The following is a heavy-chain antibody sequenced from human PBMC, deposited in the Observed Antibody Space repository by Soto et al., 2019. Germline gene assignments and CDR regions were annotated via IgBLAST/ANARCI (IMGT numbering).Heavy chain of an antibody. V-gene: IGHV3-23*01. CDR2: ISGSGGST. D-gene: IGHD3-22*01. CDR3: AKDSSTMIAVVITDYYYYGMDV. Sequence: GGSLRLSCAASGFTFSSYAMSWVRQAPGKGLEWVSAISGSGGSTYYADSVKGRFTISRDNSKNTLYLQMNSLRAEDTAVYYCAKDSSTMIAVVITDYYYYGMDVWGQGTTVTVSS. J-gene: IGHJ6*02. CDR1: GFTFSSYA.